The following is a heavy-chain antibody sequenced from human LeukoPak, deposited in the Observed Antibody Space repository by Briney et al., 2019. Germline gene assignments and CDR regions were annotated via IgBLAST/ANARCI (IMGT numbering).Heavy chain of an antibody. D-gene: IGHD3-22*01. Sequence: SQTLSLTCTVSGGSISSGDYYWSWFRRPPGKGLEWIGYIYYSGTTYYNPSLRSRVTISVDTSKNQFSLKLNSVTAADTAVYYCARKRYDDPYFFDYWGQGTLVTVSS. V-gene: IGHV4-30-4*01. CDR2: IYYSGTT. J-gene: IGHJ4*02. CDR1: GGSISSGDYY. CDR3: ARKRYDDPYFFDY.